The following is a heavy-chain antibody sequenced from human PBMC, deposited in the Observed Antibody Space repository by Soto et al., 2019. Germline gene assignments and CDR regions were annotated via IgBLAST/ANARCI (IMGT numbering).Heavy chain of an antibody. CDR2: VNPNGGST. CDR1: GYAFITYY. V-gene: IGHV1-46*01. Sequence: QVQLVQSGTEVKKPGASVRVSCKASGYAFITYYIHWVRQAPGKGLEWVGVVNPNGGSTSYAQQVQGRITMTRDTATSTVYMEVSSLTSEDTALYYCARVESYFDSSGTARWYFDFWGQGTLVTVSS. CDR3: ARVESYFDSSGTARWYFDF. D-gene: IGHD3-22*01. J-gene: IGHJ4*02.